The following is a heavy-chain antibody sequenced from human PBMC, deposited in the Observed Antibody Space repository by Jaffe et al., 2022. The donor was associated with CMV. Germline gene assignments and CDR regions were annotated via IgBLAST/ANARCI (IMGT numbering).Heavy chain of an antibody. CDR3: ARDSEVGEYIDGWYQYYYAMDV. D-gene: IGHD6-19*01. V-gene: IGHV3-23*01. CDR1: GFPFSTYA. J-gene: IGHJ6*02. CDR2: VSDSGGKT. Sequence: ELQLLESGGGLVHPGGSLRLSCAASGFPFSTYAMNWVRQAPGKGLEWVSGVSDSGGKTFYAGSVKGRFTISRDNSRNTLWLQMNSLRAEDTAVYYCARDSEVGEYIDGWYQYYYAMDVWGQGTTVTVSS.